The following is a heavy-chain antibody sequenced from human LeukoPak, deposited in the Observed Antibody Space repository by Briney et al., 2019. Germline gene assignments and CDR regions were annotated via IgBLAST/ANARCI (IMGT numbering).Heavy chain of an antibody. V-gene: IGHV4-39*07. CDR1: GGSIRSSYYY. J-gene: IGHJ6*02. CDR3: ARVNCSSTSCHPLYYYYGMDV. Sequence: SETLSLTCTVSGGSIRSSYYYWGWIRQPPGKGLEWIGSIYDSGSTYYNPSLKSRVTISVDRSKNQFSLKLSSVTAADTAVYYCARVNCSSTSCHPLYYYYGMDVWGQGTTVTVSS. D-gene: IGHD2-2*01. CDR2: IYDSGST.